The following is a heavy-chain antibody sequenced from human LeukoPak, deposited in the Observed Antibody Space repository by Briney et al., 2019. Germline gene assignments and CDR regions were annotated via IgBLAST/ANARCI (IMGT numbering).Heavy chain of an antibody. V-gene: IGHV1-3*01. CDR3: ARNHRGYSMGHYYYYMDV. CDR2: INAGNGNT. Sequence: ASVKVSCKASGYTFTSYAMHWVRQAPGQRLEWMGWINAGNGNTKYSQKFQGRVTITRNTSISTAYMELSSLRSEGTAVYYCARNHRGYSMGHYYYYMDVWGKGTTVTVSS. CDR1: GYTFTSYA. D-gene: IGHD3-22*01. J-gene: IGHJ6*03.